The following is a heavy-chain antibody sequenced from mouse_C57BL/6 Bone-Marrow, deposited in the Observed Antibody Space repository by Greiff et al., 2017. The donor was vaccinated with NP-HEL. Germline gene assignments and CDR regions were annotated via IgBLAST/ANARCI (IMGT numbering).Heavy chain of an antibody. CDR3: TRERLRLAMDY. Sequence: QVQLQQSGAELVRPGASVTLSCKASGYTFTDYEMHWVKQTPVHGLEWIGAIDPETGGTAYNQKFKGQAILTADKSSSTAYMELRSLTSEDSAVYYCTRERLRLAMDYWGQGTSVTVSS. CDR2: IDPETGGT. J-gene: IGHJ4*01. CDR1: GYTFTDYE. V-gene: IGHV1-15*01. D-gene: IGHD2-4*01.